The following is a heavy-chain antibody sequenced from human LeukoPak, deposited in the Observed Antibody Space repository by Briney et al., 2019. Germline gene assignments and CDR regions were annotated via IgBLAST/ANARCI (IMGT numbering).Heavy chain of an antibody. CDR3: ARGTIVVPAANFDY. Sequence: SETLSLTCTVSGGSISSSYWSWIRQPPGKGLEWIGYIYASGGTNYNPSLKSRVTISVDTSKNQFSLKLSSVTAADTAVYYCARGTIVVPAANFDYWGQGTLVTVSS. V-gene: IGHV4-4*09. CDR2: IYASGGT. CDR1: GGSISSSY. J-gene: IGHJ4*02. D-gene: IGHD2-2*01.